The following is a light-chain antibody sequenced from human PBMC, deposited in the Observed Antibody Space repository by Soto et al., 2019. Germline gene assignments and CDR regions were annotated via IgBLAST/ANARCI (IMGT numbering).Light chain of an antibody. J-gene: IGKJ3*01. V-gene: IGKV1-17*01. CDR3: LQHSSYPFT. CDR1: QGIRDD. Sequence: DIQMTQSPSFLSPSIGDRVTITCRASQGIRDDLSWFQQKPGKAPERLIYRASFLQAGVPSRFIGSGSGTEFTLTIISLQPEDFATYYCLQHSSYPFTFGPGTEVHVK. CDR2: RAS.